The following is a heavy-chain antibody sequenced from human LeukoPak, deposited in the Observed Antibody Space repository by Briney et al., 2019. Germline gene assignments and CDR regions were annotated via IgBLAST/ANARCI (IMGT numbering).Heavy chain of an antibody. CDR3: AELGITMIGGV. V-gene: IGHV3-7*01. CDR1: GFTFRRYS. J-gene: IGHJ6*04. D-gene: IGHD3-10*02. CDR2: IKQDGSEI. Sequence: QSGGSLRLSCAASGFTFRRYSMSWVRQAPGKGLEWVANIKQDGSEIYYVDSVKGRFTISRDNAKNSLYLQMNSLRAEDTAVYYCAELGITMIGGVWGKGTTVTISS.